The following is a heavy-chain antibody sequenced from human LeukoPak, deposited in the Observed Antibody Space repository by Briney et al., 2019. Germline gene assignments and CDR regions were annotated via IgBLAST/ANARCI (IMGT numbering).Heavy chain of an antibody. J-gene: IGHJ4*02. V-gene: IGHV1-2*02. CDR2: INPNSGGT. D-gene: IGHD6-13*01. CDR1: GYTFTGYY. CDR3: ARDFGYSSSWPAYYFDY. Sequence: ASVKVSCKASGYTFTGYYMHWVRQAPGQGLVWMGWINPNSGGTNYAQKFQGRVTMTRDTSISTAYMELSRLRSDDTAVYYCARDFGYSSSWPAYYFDYWGQGTLVTVSS.